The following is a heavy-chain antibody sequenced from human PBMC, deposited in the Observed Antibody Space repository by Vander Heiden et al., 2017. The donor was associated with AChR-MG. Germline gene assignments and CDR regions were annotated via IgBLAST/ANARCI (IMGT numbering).Heavy chain of an antibody. J-gene: IGHJ4*02. Sequence: VPLVQSGAEVQKPGSSVKVSCKASGAPFGSSAISGGRQAPGQGLEGMGGIIPIFGTANYAQKFQGRVTITADESTSTAYMELSSLRSEDTAVYYCARARVVAAYLDYWGQGTLVTVSS. CDR1: GAPFGSSA. CDR2: IIPIFGTA. CDR3: ARARVVAAYLDY. D-gene: IGHD2-15*01. V-gene: IGHV1-69*01.